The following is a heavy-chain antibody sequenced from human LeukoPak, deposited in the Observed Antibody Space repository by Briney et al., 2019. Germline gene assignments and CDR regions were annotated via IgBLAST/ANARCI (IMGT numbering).Heavy chain of an antibody. Sequence: SETLSLTCTVSGGSISSGSYYWSWIRQPAGKGLEWIGRIYTSGSTNYNPSLKSRVTISVDTSKNQFSLKLCSVTAADTAVYYCARELKPYYYDSSGYHDYWGQGTLVTVSS. D-gene: IGHD3-22*01. V-gene: IGHV4-61*02. CDR1: GGSISSGSYY. CDR2: IYTSGST. CDR3: ARELKPYYYDSSGYHDY. J-gene: IGHJ4*02.